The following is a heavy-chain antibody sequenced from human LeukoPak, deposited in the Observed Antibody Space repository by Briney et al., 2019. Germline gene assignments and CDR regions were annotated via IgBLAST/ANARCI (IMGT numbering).Heavy chain of an antibody. V-gene: IGHV3-21*01. D-gene: IGHD1-26*01. CDR3: ARSRSGSYFVDFDY. CDR2: ISSSSSYI. J-gene: IGHJ4*02. Sequence: GGSLRLSCAASGFTFSSYSMNWVRQAPGKGLEWVSPISSSSSYIYYADSVKGRFTISRDNAKNSLYLQMNSVRAEDTAVYYCARSRSGSYFVDFDYWGQGTLVTVS. CDR1: GFTFSSYS.